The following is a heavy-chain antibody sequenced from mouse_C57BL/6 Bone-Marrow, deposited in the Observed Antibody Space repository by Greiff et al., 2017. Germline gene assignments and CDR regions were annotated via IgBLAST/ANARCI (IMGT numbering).Heavy chain of an antibody. V-gene: IGHV14-2*01. CDR3: GRGRWSAWCAY. J-gene: IGHJ3*01. CDR2: IYPEDGET. CDR1: GYNIKDYY. D-gene: IGHD1-1*02. Sequence: EVQVEESGAELVKPGASVKLSCTASGYNIKDYYMHWVKQRTEQGLEWIGRIYPEDGETKYATKFQGKATITADTSSTTAYLQLSSLTSEDAAVYYCGRGRWSAWCAYWYRGNLITVSA.